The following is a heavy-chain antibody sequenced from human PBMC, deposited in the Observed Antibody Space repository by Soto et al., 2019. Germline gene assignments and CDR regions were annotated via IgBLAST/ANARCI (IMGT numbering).Heavy chain of an antibody. CDR2: IQQDGSVK. Sequence: EVQLVESGGGLVQPGGSLRLSCAASGFTFSSYWMSWVRQSPGQGLEWVANIQQDGSVKYYVDSVKGRFTISRDNAKNSLYLQMNSLRAEDTAVYYCARWVPAFECLRQSRIGGYVDYWGQGTRVTV. CDR1: GFTFSSYW. D-gene: IGHD5-12*01. J-gene: IGHJ4*02. V-gene: IGHV3-7*01. CDR3: ARWVPAFECLRQSRIGGYVDY.